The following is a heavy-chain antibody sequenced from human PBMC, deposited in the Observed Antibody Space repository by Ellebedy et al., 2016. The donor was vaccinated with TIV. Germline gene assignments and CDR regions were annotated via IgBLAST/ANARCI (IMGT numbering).Heavy chain of an antibody. CDR3: ARHYYGPGPPSSNGLDP. J-gene: IGHJ5*02. Sequence: PGGSLRLSCKGSGFSFASFWIGWVRQMPGKGLEWMGFIFPHDSTTRYSPSFQGQVTIPADTSSSTAYLPWSSLKASDTAIYYCARHYYGPGPPSSNGLDPWGQGTLVTVSS. CDR2: IFPHDSTT. CDR1: GFSFASFW. D-gene: IGHD3-10*01. V-gene: IGHV5-51*01.